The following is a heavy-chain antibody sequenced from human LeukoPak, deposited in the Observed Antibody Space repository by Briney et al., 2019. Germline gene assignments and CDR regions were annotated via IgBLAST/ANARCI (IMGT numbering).Heavy chain of an antibody. D-gene: IGHD4-17*01. Sequence: QASATLSLTCAVYGGSFSGYYWSWIRQPPGKGLEWLVEINHSGSTNYNPSLKSRVTISVDTSKNQFSLKLSSVTAADTAVYYCARAPPYGDYVRWFDPWGQGTLVTVSS. CDR1: GGSFSGYY. J-gene: IGHJ5*02. CDR2: INHSGST. V-gene: IGHV4-34*01. CDR3: ARAPPYGDYVRWFDP.